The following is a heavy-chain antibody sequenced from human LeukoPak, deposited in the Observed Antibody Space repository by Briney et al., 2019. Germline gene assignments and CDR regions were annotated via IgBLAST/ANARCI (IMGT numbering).Heavy chain of an antibody. J-gene: IGHJ5*02. V-gene: IGHV3-7*01. Sequence: PGGSLRLSCAASGFTFSSYLMTWVRQAPGKGLEWVANIKQDGSEKYYVDSVKGRFTISRDNAKNSLYLQMNSLRAEDTAVYYCARDYYGTTIFNWFDPWGQGTLVTVSS. D-gene: IGHD3-9*01. CDR1: GFTFSSYL. CDR3: ARDYYGTTIFNWFDP. CDR2: IKQDGSEK.